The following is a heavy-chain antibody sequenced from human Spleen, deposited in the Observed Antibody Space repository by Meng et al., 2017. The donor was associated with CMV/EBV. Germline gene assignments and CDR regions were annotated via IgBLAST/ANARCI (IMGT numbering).Heavy chain of an antibody. J-gene: IGHJ5*02. Sequence: FSRYWMHWVRQAPGKGLVWVSRINSDGSSTSYADSVKGRFTISRDNAKNTLYLQMNSLRAEDTAVYYCAKDGGLEDFWSGLEGWFDPWGQGTLVTVSS. D-gene: IGHD3-3*01. CDR3: AKDGGLEDFWSGLEGWFDP. CDR2: INSDGSST. V-gene: IGHV3-74*01. CDR1: FSRYW.